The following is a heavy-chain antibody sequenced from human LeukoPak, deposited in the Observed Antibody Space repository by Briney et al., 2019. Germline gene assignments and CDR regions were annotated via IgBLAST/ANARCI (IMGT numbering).Heavy chain of an antibody. CDR3: ARHKGGRPHGIEI. D-gene: IGHD3-16*01. V-gene: IGHV5-51*01. CDR2: IYPHDSDT. J-gene: IGHJ3*02. Sequence: GESLKISSKGSGYSFTAYWIGWVRQMPGKGLEWMGIIYPHDSDTRYSPSFQGQVTISADKSISTAYLQWSSLKASDTAMYYRARHKGGRPHGIEIWGQGTMVTVSS. CDR1: GYSFTAYW.